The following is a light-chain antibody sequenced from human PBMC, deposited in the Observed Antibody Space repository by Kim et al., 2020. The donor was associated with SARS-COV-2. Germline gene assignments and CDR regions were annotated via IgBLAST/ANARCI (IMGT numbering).Light chain of an antibody. CDR1: NSDVGGYNY. CDR3: SSYAGSNTVV. V-gene: IGLV2-8*01. J-gene: IGLJ2*01. CDR2: EVT. Sequence: QSALTQHPSASGSPGQSVTISCTGTNSDVGGYNYVSWFRQYPGKAPKLIIYEVTKRPSGVPDRLSGSKSGNTASLTVSGLQAEDEADYFCSSYAGSNTVVFGGGTQLTVL.